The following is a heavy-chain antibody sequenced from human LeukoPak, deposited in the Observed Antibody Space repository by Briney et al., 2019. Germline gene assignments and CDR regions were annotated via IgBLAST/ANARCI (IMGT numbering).Heavy chain of an antibody. V-gene: IGHV1-46*01. D-gene: IGHD2-15*01. CDR2: INPSGGST. CDR1: GYTFTSYY. CDR3: ARVGPDLRYCSGGSCFLYRYFDL. Sequence: ASVKVSCKASGYTFTSYYMHWVRQAPGQGLEWMGIINPSGGSTSYAQKFQGRVTMTRDTSTSTVYMELSSLRSEDTAVYYCARVGPDLRYCSGGSCFLYRYFDLWGRGTLVTVSS. J-gene: IGHJ2*01.